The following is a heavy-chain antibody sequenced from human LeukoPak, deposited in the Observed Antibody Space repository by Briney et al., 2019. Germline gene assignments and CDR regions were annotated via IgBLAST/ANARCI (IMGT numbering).Heavy chain of an antibody. J-gene: IGHJ3*02. CDR2: IKQDGSEK. CDR3: ARMHCSSTSCYTDAFDI. V-gene: IGHV3-7*01. Sequence: GGSLRLSCAASGFTFSRYWMSWVRQAPGKGLEWVANIKQDGSEKYYVDSVKGRFTISRDNAKNSLYLQMNSLRAEDTAVYYCARMHCSSTSCYTDAFDIWGPGTMVTVSS. D-gene: IGHD2-2*02. CDR1: GFTFSRYW.